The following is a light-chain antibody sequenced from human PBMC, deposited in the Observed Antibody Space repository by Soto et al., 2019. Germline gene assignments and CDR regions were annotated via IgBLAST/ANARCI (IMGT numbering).Light chain of an antibody. CDR2: GAS. V-gene: IGKV3-20*01. CDR1: QSVSSSY. Sequence: EMGLTQSPGTLSLSPGERATLSCRASQSVSSSYLAWYQQKPGQAPRLLIYGASSRATGIPDRFSGSGSGTDFTLTISRLEPDDFAVYYCEQYGNCARYNFGQGTKVLIK. CDR3: EQYGNCARYN. J-gene: IGKJ2*01.